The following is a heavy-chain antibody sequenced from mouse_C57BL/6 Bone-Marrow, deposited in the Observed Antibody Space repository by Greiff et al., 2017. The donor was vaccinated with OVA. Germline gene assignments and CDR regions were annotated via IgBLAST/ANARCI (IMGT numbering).Heavy chain of an antibody. D-gene: IGHD2-4*01. V-gene: IGHV1-26*01. CDR3: ARPNYDPSFAY. J-gene: IGHJ3*01. CDR1: GYTFTDYY. Sequence: EVQLQQSGPELVKPGASVKISCKASGYTFTDYYMNWVKQSHGKSLEWIGDINPNNGGTSYNQKFKGKATLTVDKSSSTAYMELRSLTSEDSAVYYCARPNYDPSFAYWGQGTLVTVSA. CDR2: INPNNGGT.